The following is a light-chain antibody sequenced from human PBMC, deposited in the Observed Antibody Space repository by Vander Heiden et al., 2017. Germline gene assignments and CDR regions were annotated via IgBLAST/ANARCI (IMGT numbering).Light chain of an antibody. CDR2: LGS. Sequence: DIVMTQSPLSLPVTPGEPASISCRSSQSPLNSNGYNYLDWYLQKPGQSPQLLIYLGSNRASGVPDRFSGSGSGTDFTLKISRVEAEDVGVYYCMEALQVTFGPGTKVDIK. V-gene: IGKV2-28*01. CDR3: MEALQVT. CDR1: QSPLNSNGYNY. J-gene: IGKJ3*01.